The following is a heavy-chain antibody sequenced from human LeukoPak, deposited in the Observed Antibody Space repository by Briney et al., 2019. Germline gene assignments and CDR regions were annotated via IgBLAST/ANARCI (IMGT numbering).Heavy chain of an antibody. Sequence: PGGSLRLSCAASGFTFSSYEMNWVRQAPGKGLEWVSYISISGSTIYYADSVKGRFTISRDNAKNSLYVQMNSLRAEDTAVYYCAREYYDSSGYYLDSWGQGTLVTVSS. J-gene: IGHJ4*02. D-gene: IGHD3-22*01. CDR2: ISISGSTI. CDR3: AREYYDSSGYYLDS. V-gene: IGHV3-48*03. CDR1: GFTFSSYE.